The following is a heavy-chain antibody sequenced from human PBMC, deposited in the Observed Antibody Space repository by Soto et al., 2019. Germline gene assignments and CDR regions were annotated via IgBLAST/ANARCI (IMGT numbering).Heavy chain of an antibody. Sequence: SETLSLTCTVSGGSIANNNYFWGWVRQPPGKGLEWIGSAAYSGGTYKNPSLKSRVTVSVDTSKNQFSLKMTSVTAADTAVYYCVIVVLGATSNNDFDAWGQGTLVTVSS. CDR1: GGSIANNNYF. CDR2: AAYSGGT. V-gene: IGHV4-39*01. D-gene: IGHD2-15*01. CDR3: VIVVLGATSNNDFDA. J-gene: IGHJ4*02.